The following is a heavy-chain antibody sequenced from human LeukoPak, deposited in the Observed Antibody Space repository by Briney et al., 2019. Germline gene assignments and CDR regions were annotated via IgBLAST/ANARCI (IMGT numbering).Heavy chain of an antibody. Sequence: ASVKVSCKASGYTFTNYYMYWVRQAPGQGLEWMGIINPGTGSTSYAQKFQGRVTMTRDTSTSTVYMELSRLRSVDTAVYYCARAYYYDSSGFYPGGDLWGQGTLVTVSS. V-gene: IGHV1-46*01. CDR2: INPGTGST. CDR1: GYTFTNYY. J-gene: IGHJ4*02. D-gene: IGHD3-22*01. CDR3: ARAYYYDSSGFYPGGDL.